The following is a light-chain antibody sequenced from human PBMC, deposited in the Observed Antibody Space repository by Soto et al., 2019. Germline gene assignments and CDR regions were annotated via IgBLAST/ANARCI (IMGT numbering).Light chain of an antibody. CDR2: GAS. J-gene: IGKJ1*01. CDR3: QQYNNWPPWT. CDR1: QSVSSN. Sequence: EIVTTQSPATLSVSPGERATLSCRASQSVSSNLAWYQQKPGQAPRLLIYGASTRATGIPARFSGSGSGTEVTLTISSLQSEDFAVYYCQQYNNWPPWTFGQGTKVEIK. V-gene: IGKV3-15*01.